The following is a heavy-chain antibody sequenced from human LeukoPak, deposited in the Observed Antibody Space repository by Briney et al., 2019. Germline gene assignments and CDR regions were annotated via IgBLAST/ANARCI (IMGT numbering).Heavy chain of an antibody. V-gene: IGHV4-59*02. CDR1: GGSVSGYY. J-gene: IGHJ3*02. CDR2: TYYSGST. CDR3: ARSSLGLVTLDI. Sequence: SDTLSLTCTVSGGSVSGYYWSWIRQPPGKGLEWIGFTYYSGSTNYSPSLKSRVTISVDTSKNQLSLKLSSVTAADTAVYYCARSSLGLVTLDIWGQGTLVTVSS. D-gene: IGHD3/OR15-3a*01.